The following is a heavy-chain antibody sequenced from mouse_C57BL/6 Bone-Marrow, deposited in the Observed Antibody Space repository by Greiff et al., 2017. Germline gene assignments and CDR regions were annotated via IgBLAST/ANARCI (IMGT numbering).Heavy chain of an antibody. V-gene: IGHV1-72*01. Sequence: QVQLQQPGAELVKPGASVKLSCKASGYTFTSYWMHWVKQRPGRGLEWIGRIDPNSGGTKYNEKFKSKATLAVDKPSSTAYMQLSSLTSEDSAVYDCATYYSDWGFAYWGQGTLVTVSA. CDR2: IDPNSGGT. D-gene: IGHD2-12*01. J-gene: IGHJ3*01. CDR3: ATYYSDWGFAY. CDR1: GYTFTSYW.